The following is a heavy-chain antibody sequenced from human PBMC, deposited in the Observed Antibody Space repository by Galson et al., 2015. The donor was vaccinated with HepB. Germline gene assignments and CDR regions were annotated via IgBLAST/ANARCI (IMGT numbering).Heavy chain of an antibody. Sequence: PALVKPTQTLTLTCTFSGFSLSTSGVGVNWIRQPPGKALEWLAVIHWNDDKRYSPSLKSRLTITKDTSKNQVVLTVTNVDPVDTATYYCAHSPYYNDLSRWTDGWFDPWGQGTVVTVSS. CDR1: GFSLSTSGVG. CDR3: AHSPYYNDLSRWTDGWFDP. CDR2: IHWNDDK. V-gene: IGHV2-5*01. J-gene: IGHJ5*02. D-gene: IGHD3-10*01.